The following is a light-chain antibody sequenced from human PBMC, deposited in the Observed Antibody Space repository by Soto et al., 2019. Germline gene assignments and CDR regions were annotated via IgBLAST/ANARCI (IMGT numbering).Light chain of an antibody. CDR1: QSITSY. J-gene: IGKJ1*01. CDR3: QQSYTNPWT. Sequence: DIQMTQSPSSLSASVGDRVTITCRASQSITSYLNWYQQKPGKAPPLLIYAASSLQSGVPSRFSGSGSGTDFTLTISSLQPEEFATYFCQQSYTNPWTFGQGTKVEV. V-gene: IGKV1-39*01. CDR2: AAS.